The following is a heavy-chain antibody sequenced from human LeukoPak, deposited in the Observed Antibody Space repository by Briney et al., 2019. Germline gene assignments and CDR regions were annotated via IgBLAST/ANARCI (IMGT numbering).Heavy chain of an antibody. V-gene: IGHV3-21*01. CDR2: ISSSSSYI. CDR1: GFTFSSYS. J-gene: IGHJ6*02. D-gene: IGHD3-10*01. CDR3: AREGGVRGMDV. Sequence: GGSLRLSCAASGFTFSSYSMNWVRQAPGKGLEWVSSISSSSSYIYYADSVKGRFTISRDNAKNSLYLQMNSLRAEDTAVYYCAREGGVRGMDVWGQGATVTVSS.